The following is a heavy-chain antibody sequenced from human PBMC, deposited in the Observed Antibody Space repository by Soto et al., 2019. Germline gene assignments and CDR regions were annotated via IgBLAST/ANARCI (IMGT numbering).Heavy chain of an antibody. V-gene: IGHV3-11*06. D-gene: IGHD3-3*01. J-gene: IGHJ6*02. CDR1: GFTFSDYY. Sequence: GGSLRLSCAASGFTFSDYYMSWIRQAPGKGLEWVSYISSSSSYTNYADSVKGRFTISRDNAKNSLYLQMNSLRAEDTAVYYCARDQVRRYPEITYDFWSGYYTTTPPDYYGMDVWGQGTTVTVSS. CDR3: ARDQVRRYPEITYDFWSGYYTTTPPDYYGMDV. CDR2: ISSSSSYT.